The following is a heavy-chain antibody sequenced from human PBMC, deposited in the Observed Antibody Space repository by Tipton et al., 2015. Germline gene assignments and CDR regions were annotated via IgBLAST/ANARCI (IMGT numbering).Heavy chain of an antibody. J-gene: IGHJ4*02. CDR3: AREVVGGYCSGGRCPGFDY. V-gene: IGHV3-11*01. CDR1: GGSISSGAYY. D-gene: IGHD2-15*01. Sequence: LSLTCSVSGGSISSGAYYWSWIRQHPGKGLEWVSYIGSSGDTIHYADSVKGRFTISRDNAKNSLHLQMNSLRAEDTAVYYCAREVVGGYCSGGRCPGFDYWGQGTLVTVSS. CDR2: IGSSGDTI.